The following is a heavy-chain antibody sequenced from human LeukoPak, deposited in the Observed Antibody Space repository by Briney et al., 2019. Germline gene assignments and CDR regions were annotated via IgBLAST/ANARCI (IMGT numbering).Heavy chain of an antibody. Sequence: ASLKVSCKASRYTFTGYYMHWVRQAPAQGLEWMGWINPNSGGTNYAQKFQGRVTMTRDTSISTAYMELSGLRSDDTAVYYCAREPLRYFDWLLHAFDIWGQGTMVTVSS. CDR1: RYTFTGYY. CDR2: INPNSGGT. CDR3: AREPLRYFDWLLHAFDI. J-gene: IGHJ3*02. V-gene: IGHV1-2*02. D-gene: IGHD3-9*01.